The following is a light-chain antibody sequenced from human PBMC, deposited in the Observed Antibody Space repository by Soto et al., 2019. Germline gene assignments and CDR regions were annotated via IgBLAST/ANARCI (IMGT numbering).Light chain of an antibody. Sequence: QSVLTQPPSVSGAPGQRVTISCTGSSSNIGAGYDVQWYQQLPGTAPKLLISNNNNRPSGVPDRFSGSKSDTSASLAITGFQAEDEADYYCQSFDRSLSGWVFGGGTKLTVL. V-gene: IGLV1-40*01. CDR1: SSNIGAGYD. CDR3: QSFDRSLSGWV. CDR2: NNN. J-gene: IGLJ3*02.